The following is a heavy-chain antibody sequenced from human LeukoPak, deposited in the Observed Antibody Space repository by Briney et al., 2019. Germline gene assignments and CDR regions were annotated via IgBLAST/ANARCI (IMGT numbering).Heavy chain of an antibody. V-gene: IGHV1-69*13. Sequence: ASVKVSCKASGGTFSSYAISWVRQAPGQGLEWMGGIIPIFGTANYAQKFQGRVTITADESTSTAYMELSNLRSEDTAVYYCARASCSSTSCHAYYYYYMDVWGKGTTVTVSS. CDR3: ARASCSSTSCHAYYYYYMDV. CDR1: GGTFSSYA. D-gene: IGHD2-2*01. CDR2: IIPIFGTA. J-gene: IGHJ6*03.